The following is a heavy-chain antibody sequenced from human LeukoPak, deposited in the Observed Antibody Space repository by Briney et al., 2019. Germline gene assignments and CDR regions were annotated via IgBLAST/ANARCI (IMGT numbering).Heavy chain of an antibody. V-gene: IGHV3-21*04. CDR1: GFTFSSYS. Sequence: PGGSLRLSCAASGFTFSSYSMNWVRQAPGKGLEWVSSISSSSSYIYYADSVKGRFTISRDNAKNSLYLQLNSLRADDTAVYYCARGPSGTRYFDLWGRGTLVTVSS. CDR3: ARGPSGTRYFDL. J-gene: IGHJ2*01. CDR2: ISSSSSYI. D-gene: IGHD3-10*01.